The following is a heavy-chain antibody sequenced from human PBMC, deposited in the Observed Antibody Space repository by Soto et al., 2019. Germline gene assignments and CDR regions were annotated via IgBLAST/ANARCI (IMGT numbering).Heavy chain of an antibody. V-gene: IGHV3-9*01. CDR1: GFSFDDYA. CDR2: ISWNSGGI. J-gene: IGHJ6*02. CDR3: AKDGSSGPRFEYGMDV. Sequence: GGSLRLCCAASGFSFDDYAMHWVRQAPGKGLEWVSGISWNSGGIGFADSVKGRFTISRDNAKNSLYLQMNSLRAEDTALYYCAKDGSSGPRFEYGMDVWGQGTTVTVSS. D-gene: IGHD2-15*01.